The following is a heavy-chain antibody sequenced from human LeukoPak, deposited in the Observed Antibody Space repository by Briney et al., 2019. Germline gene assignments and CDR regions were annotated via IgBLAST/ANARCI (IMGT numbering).Heavy chain of an antibody. J-gene: IGHJ4*02. CDR2: INSDGSWT. D-gene: IGHD2-2*01. Sequence: AGGPQGLPYASPGNYWRHWVAQAPGKGLVWVSNINSDGSWTTYVDSVKGRFTISKDNAKNMVYLQMNNLRAEDTAVYYCVSFYETYWGRGTLVTVSS. CDR1: GNYW. V-gene: IGHV3-74*01. CDR3: VSFYETY.